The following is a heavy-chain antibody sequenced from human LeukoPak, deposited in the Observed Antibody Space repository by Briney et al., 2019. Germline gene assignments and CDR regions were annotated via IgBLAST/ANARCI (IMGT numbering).Heavy chain of an antibody. V-gene: IGHV4-34*01. J-gene: IGHJ5*02. D-gene: IGHD1-26*01. Sequence: KPSETLSLTCAVYGGSFSGYYWSWIRQPPGEGLEWIGEINHSGSTNHNPSLKSRVTISVDTSKNQFSLKLSSVTAADTAVYYCARGRPRGRGATANNWFDPWGQGTLVTVSS. CDR3: ARGRPRGRGATANNWFDP. CDR2: INHSGST. CDR1: GGSFSGYY.